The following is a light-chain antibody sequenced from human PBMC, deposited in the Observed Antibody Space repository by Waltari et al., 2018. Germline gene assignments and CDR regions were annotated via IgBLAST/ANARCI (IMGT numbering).Light chain of an antibody. V-gene: IGLV2-14*01. CDR2: EVT. J-gene: IGLJ2*01. CDR1: NSDIAAYDY. CDR3: SSYTTTTTLGDVV. Sequence: QSALTQPASVSGPPGQSLTIPCTGTNSDIAAYDYVSWYPQHPGNAPKLIIYEVTHRPSGVSRRFSGSKSGNTASLTISGLQAEDEADYYCSSYTTTTTLGDVVFGGGTKLTVL.